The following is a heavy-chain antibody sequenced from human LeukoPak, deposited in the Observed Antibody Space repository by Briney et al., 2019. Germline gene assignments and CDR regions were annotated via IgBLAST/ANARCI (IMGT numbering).Heavy chain of an antibody. CDR2: ISSSSSAI. J-gene: IGHJ4*02. CDR1: GFTSSSYS. V-gene: IGHV3-48*04. CDR3: VGYCSTTSCYGVDY. Sequence: GGSLRLSCAASGFTSSSYSMNWVRQAPGKGLEWVSYISSSSSAIYYADSVKGRFTISRDNAKNSLYLQMNSLRAEDTAVYYCVGYCSTTSCYGVDYWGQGTLVTVSS. D-gene: IGHD2-2*01.